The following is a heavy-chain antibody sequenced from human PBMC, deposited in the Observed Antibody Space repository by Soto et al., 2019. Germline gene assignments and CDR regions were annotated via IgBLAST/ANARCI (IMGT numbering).Heavy chain of an antibody. D-gene: IGHD6-13*01. CDR3: VVWWGSSSWDGDY. CDR2: ISGSGGST. V-gene: IGHV3-23*01. CDR1: GFTFSSYA. J-gene: IGHJ4*02. Sequence: HPGGSLRLSCAASGFTFSSYAMSWVRQAPGKGLEWVSAISGSGGSTYYADSVKGRFTISRDNSKNTLYLQMNSPRAEDTAVYYCVVWWGSSSWDGDYWGQGTLVTVSS.